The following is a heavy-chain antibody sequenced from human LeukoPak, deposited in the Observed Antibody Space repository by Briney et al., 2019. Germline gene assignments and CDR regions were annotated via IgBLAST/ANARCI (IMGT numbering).Heavy chain of an antibody. Sequence: SETLSLTCTVSGGSINSQSYYWGWIRQPPGKGLEWIGSVYYDGTSYSNPSLKSRVAVFVDTSRDQFSLDLSFVTAADTALYYCVRHISTNKGYFDLCGQGTLVSVSS. CDR2: VYYDGTS. V-gene: IGHV4-39*01. J-gene: IGHJ4*02. D-gene: IGHD5-24*01. CDR3: VRHISTNKGYFDL. CDR1: GGSINSQSYY.